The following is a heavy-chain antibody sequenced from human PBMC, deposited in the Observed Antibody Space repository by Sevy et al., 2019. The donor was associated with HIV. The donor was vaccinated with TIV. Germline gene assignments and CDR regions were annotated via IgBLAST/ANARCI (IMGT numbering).Heavy chain of an antibody. J-gene: IGHJ4*02. D-gene: IGHD2-8*01. Sequence: GGSLRLSCAASGFTFSIYSMSWVRQAPGKGLEWVSTFSFGCGQINYADSVKGRFTISRDNSKNTLYLQMNSLSAEDTVVYYCAREGCTKPHDYWGQGTLVTVSS. V-gene: IGHV3-23*01. CDR1: GFTFSIYS. CDR3: AREGCTKPHDY. CDR2: FSFGCGQI.